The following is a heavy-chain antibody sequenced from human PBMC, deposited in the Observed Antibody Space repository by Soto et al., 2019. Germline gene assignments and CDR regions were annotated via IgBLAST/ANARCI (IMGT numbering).Heavy chain of an antibody. CDR1: GYTFTSYG. CDR3: ARDSQLGNWFDP. J-gene: IGHJ5*02. CDR2: ISAYNGNT. V-gene: IGHV1-18*01. D-gene: IGHD1-1*01. Sequence: ASVQVSCKASGYTFTSYGISWVRQAPGQGLEWMGWISAYNGNTNYAQKLQGRVTMTTDTSTSTAYMELRSLRSDDTAVYYCARDSQLGNWFDPWGQGTLVTVSS.